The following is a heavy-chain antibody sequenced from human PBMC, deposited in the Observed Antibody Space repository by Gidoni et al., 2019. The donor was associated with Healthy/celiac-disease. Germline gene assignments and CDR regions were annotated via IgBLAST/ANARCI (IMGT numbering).Heavy chain of an antibody. V-gene: IGHV3-23*01. CDR3: AGEWELQPIDY. D-gene: IGHD1-26*01. CDR2: ISGSGGST. J-gene: IGHJ4*02. Sequence: EVQLLESGGGLVQPGGSLRLACAASGFTFSSYAMRWVRQAPGKGLEWVSAISGSGGSTYYADSVKGRFTISRDNSKNPLYLQMNSLRAEDTAVYYCAGEWELQPIDYWGQGTLVTVSS. CDR1: GFTFSSYA.